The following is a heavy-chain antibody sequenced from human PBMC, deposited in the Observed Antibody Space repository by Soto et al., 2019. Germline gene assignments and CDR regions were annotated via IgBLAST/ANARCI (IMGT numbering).Heavy chain of an antibody. D-gene: IGHD2-2*01. CDR3: TRVHMLAVPAASPWFDP. Sequence: SETLSLTCTVSGGSISSSSYYWGWIRQPPGKGLEWIGSIYYSGSTYYNPSLKSRVTISVDTSKNQFSLKLSSVTAADTAVYYCTRVHMLAVPAASPWFDPWGQGTRVTVSS. J-gene: IGHJ5*02. CDR2: IYYSGST. CDR1: GGSISSSSYY. V-gene: IGHV4-39*01.